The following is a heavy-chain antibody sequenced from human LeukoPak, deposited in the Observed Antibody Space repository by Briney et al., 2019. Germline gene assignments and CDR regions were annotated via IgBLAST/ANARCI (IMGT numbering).Heavy chain of an antibody. CDR2: IFRIGST. J-gene: IGHJ4*02. V-gene: IGHV4-38-2*02. D-gene: IGHD3-22*01. CDR1: GFSITTGYY. CDR3: TRDHFYDSSGYPYYFDH. Sequence: SETLSLTCTVSGFSITTGYYWAWIRQPPGKGLEWIGTIFRIGSTYYNPSLKSRVTISVDTSKKQFSLKLSSVTAADTAVYYCTRDHFYDSSGYPYYFDHWGQGTLVTVSS.